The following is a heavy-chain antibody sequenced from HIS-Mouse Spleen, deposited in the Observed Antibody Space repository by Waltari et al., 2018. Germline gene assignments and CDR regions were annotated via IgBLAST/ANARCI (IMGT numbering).Heavy chain of an antibody. CDR3: AKASSGWLDY. D-gene: IGHD6-19*01. J-gene: IGHJ4*02. Sequence: QVQLVESGGGVVQPGRSLRLPCAASGVTLGGHGMHWVRQAPGKGLEWVAVISYDGSNKYYADSVKGRFSISRDNSKNTLYLQMNSLRAEDTAVYYCAKASSGWLDYWGQGTLVTVSS. CDR2: ISYDGSNK. CDR1: GVTLGGHG. V-gene: IGHV3-30*18.